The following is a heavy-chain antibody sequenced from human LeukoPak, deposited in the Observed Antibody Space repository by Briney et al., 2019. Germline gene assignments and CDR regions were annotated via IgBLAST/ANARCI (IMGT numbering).Heavy chain of an antibody. Sequence: GGSLRLSCAASGFTFSSYGMHWVRQAPGKGLEWVAFIRYDGSNKYYADSVKDRFTISRDNAKNSLYLQMNSLRAEDTAVYYCARGGYSYGFYWGQGTLVTVSS. V-gene: IGHV3-30*02. CDR1: GFTFSSYG. CDR3: ARGGYSYGFY. CDR2: IRYDGSNK. J-gene: IGHJ4*02. D-gene: IGHD5-18*01.